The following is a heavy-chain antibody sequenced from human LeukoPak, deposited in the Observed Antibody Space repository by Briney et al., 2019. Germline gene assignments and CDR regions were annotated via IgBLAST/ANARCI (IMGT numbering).Heavy chain of an antibody. V-gene: IGHV3-33*08. CDR2: MWFDGTTE. CDR1: GFTFSDYG. Sequence: GGSLRLSCAASGFTFSDYGIHWVRQAPGKGLEWVAIMWFDGTTEYSADSVKGRFTISRDNSRTVYLQMNSLRAEDTAVYYCARDMHSSSWTPPNAFDIWGQGTMVTVSS. CDR3: ARDMHSSSWTPPNAFDI. J-gene: IGHJ3*02. D-gene: IGHD3-22*01.